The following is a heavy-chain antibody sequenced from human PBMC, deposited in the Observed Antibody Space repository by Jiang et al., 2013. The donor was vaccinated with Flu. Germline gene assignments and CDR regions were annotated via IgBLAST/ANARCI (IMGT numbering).Heavy chain of an antibody. D-gene: IGHD2-21*02. CDR3: ARLISVTGKYYYYDY. Sequence: VQLLESGGGLVQPGGSLRLSCAASGFTFSSYAMNWVRRSPGKGLEWVSSINTGSSYIYYADSLKGRFTISRDNAKNSLYLQMNSLRAEDTAVYYCARLISVTGKYYYYDYWGQG. V-gene: IGHV3-21*01. CDR2: INTGSSYI. CDR1: GFTFSSYA. J-gene: IGHJ4*02.